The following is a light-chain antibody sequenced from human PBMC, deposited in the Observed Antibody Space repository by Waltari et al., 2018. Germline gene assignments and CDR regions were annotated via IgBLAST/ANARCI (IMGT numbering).Light chain of an antibody. CDR1: QSVSSY. V-gene: IGKV3-11*01. CDR3: QQRSSWPLT. Sequence: EIVLTQSPATLSLFLGERATLSCRASQSVSSYLAWYQQKPGQAPRLLIYDASNRATGIPARFSGSGSGTDFTLTISSLGPEDFAVYYCQQRSSWPLTFGGGTKVEIE. J-gene: IGKJ4*01. CDR2: DAS.